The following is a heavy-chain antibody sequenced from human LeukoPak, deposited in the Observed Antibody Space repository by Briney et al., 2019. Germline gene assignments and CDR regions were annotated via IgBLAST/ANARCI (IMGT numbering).Heavy chain of an antibody. J-gene: IGHJ4*02. CDR1: GFTFSNAW. CDR3: TTGPLGYCSSTSCYDY. V-gene: IGHV3-15*01. D-gene: IGHD2-2*01. Sequence: GGSLRLSCAASGFTFSNAWMSWVRQAPGKGLEWVGRIKSKTDGGTTDYAAHVKGRLTITRDDSKNTLYLQMNSLKTEDTAVYYCTTGPLGYCSSTSCYDYWGQGTLVTVSS. CDR2: IKSKTDGGTT.